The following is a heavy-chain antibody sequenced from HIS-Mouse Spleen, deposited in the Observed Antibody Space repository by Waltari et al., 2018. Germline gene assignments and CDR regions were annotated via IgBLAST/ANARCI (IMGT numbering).Heavy chain of an antibody. J-gene: IGHJ4*02. CDR2: ISYDGSNK. CDR3: AKASSGWLDY. CDR1: GFPFLSYG. D-gene: IGHD6-19*01. V-gene: IGHV3-30*18. Sequence: QVQLVESGGGVVQPGRSLRLSCAASGFPFLSYGSHWVRQAPGKGLEWVAVISYDGSNKYYADSVKGRFTISRDNSKNTLYLQMNSLRAEDTAVYYCAKASSGWLDYWGQGTLVTVSS.